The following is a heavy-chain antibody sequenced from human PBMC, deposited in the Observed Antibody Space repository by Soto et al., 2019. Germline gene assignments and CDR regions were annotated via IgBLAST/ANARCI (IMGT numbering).Heavy chain of an antibody. CDR2: ISGSGAGT. CDR3: AKGSASSRPSYFDN. D-gene: IGHD5-18*01. V-gene: IGHV3-23*01. Sequence: GGSLRLSCATSGFIISDCAMNWVRQAPGKGLEWVSAISGSGAGTYYADSAKGRFTISRDNSRNTLHLQMDSLRAEDTAVYYCAKGSASSRPSYFDNWGQGTLVNGSS. CDR1: GFIISDCA. J-gene: IGHJ4*02.